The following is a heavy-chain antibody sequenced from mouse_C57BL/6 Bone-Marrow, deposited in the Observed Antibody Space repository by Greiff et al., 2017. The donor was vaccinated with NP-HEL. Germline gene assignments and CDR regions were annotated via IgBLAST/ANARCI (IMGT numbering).Heavy chain of an antibody. V-gene: IGHV1-81*01. CDR2: IYPRSGNT. D-gene: IGHD2-13*01. CDR3: ARYDWYAMDY. J-gene: IGHJ4*01. Sequence: QVQLKESGAELARPGASVKLSCKASGYTFTSYGISWVKQRTGQGLEWIGEIYPRSGNTYYNEKFKGKATLTADKSSSTAYMELRSLTSEDSAVYFCARYDWYAMDYWGQGTSVTVSS. CDR1: GYTFTSYG.